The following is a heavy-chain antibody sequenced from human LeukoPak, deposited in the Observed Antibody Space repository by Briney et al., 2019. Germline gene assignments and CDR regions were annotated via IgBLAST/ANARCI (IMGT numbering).Heavy chain of an antibody. CDR1: GYTFTSYY. Sequence: ASVKVSCKASGYTFTSYYMHWVRQAPGQGLEWMGIINPSGGSTSYAQKLQGRVTMTRDMSTSTVYMELSSLRSEDTAVYYCARVPFSYPTVVTGYFDYWGQGTLVTVSS. V-gene: IGHV1-46*01. CDR2: INPSGGST. D-gene: IGHD4-23*01. J-gene: IGHJ4*02. CDR3: ARVPFSYPTVVTGYFDY.